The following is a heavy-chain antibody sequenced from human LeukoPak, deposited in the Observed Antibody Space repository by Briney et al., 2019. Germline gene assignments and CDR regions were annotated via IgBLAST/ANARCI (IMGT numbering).Heavy chain of an antibody. V-gene: IGHV1-8*01. CDR2: MNPNSGNT. CDR1: GYTFTSYD. Sequence: ASVKVSCKASGYTFTSYDINWVRQATGQGLEWMGWMNPNSGNTGYAQKFQGRVTMTRNTSISTAYMEPSSLRSEDTAVYYCARVNPYYYYMDAWGKGTTVTVSS. D-gene: IGHD1-14*01. J-gene: IGHJ6*03. CDR3: ARVNPYYYYMDA.